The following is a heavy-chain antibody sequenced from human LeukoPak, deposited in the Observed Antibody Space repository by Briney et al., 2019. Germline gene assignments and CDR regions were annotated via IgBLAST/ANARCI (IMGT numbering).Heavy chain of an antibody. Sequence: PGGSLRLSCAASGFTFSNYNMSWVRQAPGKGLEWVSYISSSSSTIYYADSVKGRFTISRDNAKNSLYLQMNSLRADDTAVYYCARDHYYGSGSSYKDYWGQGSLVTVSS. J-gene: IGHJ4*02. V-gene: IGHV3-48*01. CDR2: ISSSSSTI. D-gene: IGHD3-10*01. CDR1: GFTFSNYN. CDR3: ARDHYYGSGSSYKDY.